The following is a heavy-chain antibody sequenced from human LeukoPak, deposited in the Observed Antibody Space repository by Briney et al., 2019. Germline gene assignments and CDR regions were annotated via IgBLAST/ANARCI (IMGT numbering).Heavy chain of an antibody. V-gene: IGHV3-7*04. J-gene: IGHJ2*01. CDR2: IKYDGSEK. Sequence: GGSLILSCAASGFTFSSYWMNWVRQAPGKGLEWVANIKYDGSEKYYVDSVKGRFTISRDNAKNSLYLQMNSLRADDTAVYYCARDRDSRWDFDLWGRGTLVTVSS. CDR1: GFTFSSYW. CDR3: ARDRDSRWDFDL. D-gene: IGHD3-22*01.